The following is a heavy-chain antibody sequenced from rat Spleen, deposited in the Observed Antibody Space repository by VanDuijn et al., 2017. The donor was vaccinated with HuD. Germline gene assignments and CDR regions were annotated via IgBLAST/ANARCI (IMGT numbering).Heavy chain of an antibody. D-gene: IGHD1-5*01. CDR1: GFSLTSYG. CDR3: SRDEYRGNWGFAY. CDR2: IRSDGDT. J-gene: IGHJ3*01. Sequence: QVQLKESGPGLVQPSQTLSLTCTVSGFSLTSYGVIWVHQPPGKGLEWMGRIRSDGDTYYNSGIKSRLSISRDTSKSQVFLKLNSLQPEDTAIYFCSRDEYRGNWGFAYWGQGTLVTVSS. V-gene: IGHV2-13*01.